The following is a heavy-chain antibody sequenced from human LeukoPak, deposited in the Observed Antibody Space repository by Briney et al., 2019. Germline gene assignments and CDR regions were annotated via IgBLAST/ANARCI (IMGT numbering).Heavy chain of an antibody. CDR3: ARESSSSHFDY. J-gene: IGHJ4*02. CDR1: GGSISGYY. V-gene: IGHV4-59*12. Sequence: PSETLSLTCTVSGGSISGYYWSWIRQPPGKGLEWIGYIFYRGSTNYNPSLKSRVTISVDTSKNQFSLKVRSVTAADTAVYYCARESSSSHFDYWGQGALVTVSS. D-gene: IGHD6-13*01. CDR2: IFYRGST.